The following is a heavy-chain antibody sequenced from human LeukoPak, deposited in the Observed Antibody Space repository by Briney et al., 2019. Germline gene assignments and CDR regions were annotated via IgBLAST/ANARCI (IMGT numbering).Heavy chain of an antibody. CDR1: GGSISSSNW. Sequence: PSETLSLTCTVSGGSISSSNWWSLVRQPPGKGLEWIGEIYHSGSTNYNPSLKSRVTISVDKSKNQFSLKLSSVTAADTAVYYCAAPSRIVVAPHAFDIWGQGTMVTVSS. D-gene: IGHD3-22*01. V-gene: IGHV4-4*02. J-gene: IGHJ3*02. CDR3: AAPSRIVVAPHAFDI. CDR2: IYHSGST.